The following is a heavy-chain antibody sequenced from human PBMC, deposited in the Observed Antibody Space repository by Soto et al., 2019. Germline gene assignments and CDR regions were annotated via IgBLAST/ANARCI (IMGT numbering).Heavy chain of an antibody. D-gene: IGHD6-13*01. J-gene: IGHJ5*02. CDR1: GGSFSGYY. V-gene: IGHV4-34*01. Sequence: QVQLQQWGAGLLKPSETLSLTCAVYGGSFSGYYWSWIRQPPGKGLEWIGEINHSGSTNYNPSLKSRVTISVDTSKNQFSLKLSSVTAADTAVYYCAREKQYSSSWYGVNWFDPWGQGTLVTVSS. CDR3: AREKQYSSSWYGVNWFDP. CDR2: INHSGST.